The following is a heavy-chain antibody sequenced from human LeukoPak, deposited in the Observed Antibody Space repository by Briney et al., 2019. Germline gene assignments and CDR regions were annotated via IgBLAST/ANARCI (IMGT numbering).Heavy chain of an antibody. V-gene: IGHV3-30*18. D-gene: IGHD4-17*01. CDR3: AKYGMTTVTYIDY. CDR2: ISYDGSIK. CDR1: GFTFSSYG. Sequence: GGSLRLSCAASGFTFSSYGMHWVRQAPGKRLEWVAVISYDGSIKYYADSVKGRFTISRDSSKNTLYLQMNSLRAEDTAVYYCAKYGMTTVTYIDYWGQGTLVTVSS. J-gene: IGHJ4*02.